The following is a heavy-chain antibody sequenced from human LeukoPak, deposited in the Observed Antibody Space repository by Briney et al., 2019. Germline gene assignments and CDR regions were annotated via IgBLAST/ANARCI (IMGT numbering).Heavy chain of an antibody. D-gene: IGHD3-16*01. Sequence: SETLSLTCTVSGGSIRSNSYYWGWIRQPPGKGPEWIGSIYFSGNTYYNPSLKSRVTISVDTSKNQFSLKLSSVTAADTAVYYWARGVWRYYSYRGVGGKGPRV. CDR1: GGSIRSNSYY. CDR3: ARGVWRYYSYRGV. J-gene: IGHJ6*03. V-gene: IGHV4-39*01. CDR2: IYFSGNT.